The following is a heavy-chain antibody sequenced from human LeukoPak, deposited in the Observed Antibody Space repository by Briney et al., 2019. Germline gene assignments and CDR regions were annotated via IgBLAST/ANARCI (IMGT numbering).Heavy chain of an antibody. CDR3: ARETYYDFWSGYYYGMDV. CDR2: ISAYNGNT. CDR1: GYTFTSYG. V-gene: IGHV1-18*01. J-gene: IGHJ6*02. Sequence: GASVKVSCKASGYTFTSYGIIWVRQAPGQGLEWMGWISAYNGNTNYAQKLQGRVTMTTDTSTSTAYMELRSLRSDDTAVYYCARETYYDFWSGYYYGMDVWGQGTTVTVSS. D-gene: IGHD3-3*01.